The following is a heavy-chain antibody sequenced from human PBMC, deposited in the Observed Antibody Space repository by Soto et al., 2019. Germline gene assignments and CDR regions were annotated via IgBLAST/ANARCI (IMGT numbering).Heavy chain of an antibody. CDR3: PKCAVLMTTSEGWCNGFDP. Sequence: EVQLLESGGTLVQPGESLRLSCEVSGFSFSSFAMTWVRQAPGEGLEWVSSIRGTATSYADSVKGRFTISRDNSKNTVYLQMNTLRGEDTALYYCPKCAVLMTTSEGWCNGFDPWGQGTLVIVSS. CDR2: IRGTAT. D-gene: IGHD2-21*01. J-gene: IGHJ5*02. CDR1: GFSFSSFA. V-gene: IGHV3-23*01.